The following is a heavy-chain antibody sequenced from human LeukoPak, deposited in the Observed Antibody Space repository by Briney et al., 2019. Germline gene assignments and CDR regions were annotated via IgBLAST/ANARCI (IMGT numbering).Heavy chain of an antibody. J-gene: IGHJ4*02. Sequence: PGGSLRLSCAASGFTFSNYAMSWVRQAPGKGLEWVSDISGSGGNSYYAGSVKGRFTISRDNSKNTLYLQMNSLRAEDTAVYYCAKTHCSSTSCHIDYWGQGTLVTVSS. D-gene: IGHD2-2*01. CDR2: ISGSGGNS. V-gene: IGHV3-23*01. CDR1: GFTFSNYA. CDR3: AKTHCSSTSCHIDY.